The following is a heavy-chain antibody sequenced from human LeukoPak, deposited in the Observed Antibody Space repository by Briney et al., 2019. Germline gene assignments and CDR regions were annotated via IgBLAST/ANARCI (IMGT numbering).Heavy chain of an antibody. D-gene: IGHD3-10*01. J-gene: IGHJ5*02. Sequence: PGGSLRLSCAASGFTFSSYGMHWVRKAPGKGLEWVAFIRYDGSNKYYADSVKGRFTISRDNSKNTLYLQMNSLRAEDTAVYYCAKDGIETMVRGSGWFDPWGQGTLVTVSS. CDR3: AKDGIETMVRGSGWFDP. CDR2: IRYDGSNK. CDR1: GFTFSSYG. V-gene: IGHV3-30*02.